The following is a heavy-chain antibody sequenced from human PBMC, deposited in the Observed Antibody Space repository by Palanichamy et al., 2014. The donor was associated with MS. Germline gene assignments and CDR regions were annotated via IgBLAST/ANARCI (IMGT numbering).Heavy chain of an antibody. CDR3: ATLISSSGLDY. CDR2: INHIGST. J-gene: IGHJ4*02. CDR1: VGPFSGYV. Sequence: QLQQWGGRTVEAFRRPCPSPALSMVGPFSGYVLELDPPAPRKGLEWIGEINHIGSTNYNPSLKSRVTMSLDTSKNQFSLRLSSVTAADTAVYYCATLISSSGLDYWGQGTLVTVSS. D-gene: IGHD6-6*01. V-gene: IGHV4-34*02.